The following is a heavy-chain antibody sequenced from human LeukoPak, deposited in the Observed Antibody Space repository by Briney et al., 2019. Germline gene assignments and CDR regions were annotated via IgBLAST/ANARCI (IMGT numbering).Heavy chain of an antibody. CDR1: GFTFSSYA. CDR2: TSGSGDTT. CDR3: AKEVGHFDI. Sequence: GESLRLSCAASGFTFSSYALTWVRQAPGKGLEWVSVTSGSGDTTYYADSVEGRFSISRDNSKNTLYLQMNSLRDEDTAVYYCAKEVGHFDIWGQGTKVTVSS. J-gene: IGHJ3*02. D-gene: IGHD1-26*01. V-gene: IGHV3-23*01.